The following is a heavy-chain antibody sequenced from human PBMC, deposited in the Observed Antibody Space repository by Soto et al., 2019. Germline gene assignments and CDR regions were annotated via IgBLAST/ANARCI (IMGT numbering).Heavy chain of an antibody. CDR1: SGSIISSNW. CDR2: IYHSGST. CDR3: ARAFDYSNYRYYYYMDV. Sequence: SETLSLTCAVSSGSIISSNWWSWVRHPPGKGLEWIGEIYHSGSTNYNPSLKSRVTISVDKSKNQFSLKLSSVTAADTAVYYCARAFDYSNYRYYYYMDVWGKGTAVTVSS. J-gene: IGHJ6*03. D-gene: IGHD4-4*01. V-gene: IGHV4-4*02.